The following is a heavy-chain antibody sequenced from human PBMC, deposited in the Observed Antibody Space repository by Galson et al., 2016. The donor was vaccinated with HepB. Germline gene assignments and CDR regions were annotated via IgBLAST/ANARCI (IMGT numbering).Heavy chain of an antibody. CDR1: GGSISTYY. CDR2: VYYSGST. Sequence: ETLSLTCTVSGGSISTYYWSLIRQPPGKGLEWIGYVYYSGSTRYNPSLKSRVTISVDTSKNRFSLKLTSVTAADTAVYYCARDSSIWFRGAFDIWGQGTMVTVSS. CDR3: ARDSSIWFRGAFDI. D-gene: IGHD6-13*01. J-gene: IGHJ3*02. V-gene: IGHV4-59*01.